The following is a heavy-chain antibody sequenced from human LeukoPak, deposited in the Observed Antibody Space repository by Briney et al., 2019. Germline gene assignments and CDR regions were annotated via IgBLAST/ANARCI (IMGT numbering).Heavy chain of an antibody. Sequence: SETLSLTCTVSGGSIRSYFWSWIRQPPGKGLEWIGYIYYSGSTNYNPSLKSRVTISVDTSKNQFSLKLTSVTAADTAVYYCARKSTTVPTSWFDPWGQGTLVTVSS. V-gene: IGHV4-59*08. CDR1: GGSIRSYF. CDR3: ARKSTTVPTSWFDP. J-gene: IGHJ5*02. D-gene: IGHD4-17*01. CDR2: IYYSGST.